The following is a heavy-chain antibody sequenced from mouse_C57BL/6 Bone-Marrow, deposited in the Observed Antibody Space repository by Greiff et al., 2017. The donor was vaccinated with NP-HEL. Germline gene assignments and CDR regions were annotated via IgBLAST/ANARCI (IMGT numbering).Heavy chain of an antibody. V-gene: IGHV1-59*01. J-gene: IGHJ1*03. CDR2: IDPSDSYT. D-gene: IGHD4-1*01. CDR3: ARRELGRRYFDV. Sequence: QVQLQQPGAELVMPGASVKLSCKASGYTFTSYWMHWVKQRPGQGLEWIGVIDPSDSYTNYNQKFKGKATLTVDTSSSTAYMQLSSLTSEDSAVYYCARRELGRRYFDVWGTGTTVTVSS. CDR1: GYTFTSYW.